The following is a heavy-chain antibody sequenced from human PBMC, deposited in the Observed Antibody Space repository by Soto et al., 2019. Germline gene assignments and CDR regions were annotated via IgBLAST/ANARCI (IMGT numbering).Heavy chain of an antibody. Sequence: GGSLRLSCAASGFTFRLYAMTRVRQAPGKGLEWVSSISANGDSTYYADSVKGRFTISRDNSKNMMYLQMNSLRGEDTAIYYCNSRSDYWGQGTLVTVSS. CDR3: NSRSDY. J-gene: IGHJ4*02. CDR2: ISANGDST. D-gene: IGHD6-13*01. V-gene: IGHV3-23*01. CDR1: GFTFRLYA.